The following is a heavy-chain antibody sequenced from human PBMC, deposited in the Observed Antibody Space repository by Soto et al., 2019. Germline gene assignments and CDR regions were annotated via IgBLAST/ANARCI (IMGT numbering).Heavy chain of an antibody. CDR3: ARQIYDSGKGPHVPYHFDS. D-gene: IGHD5-12*01. CDR1: RYSLTWSS. CDR2: IDPSDSHT. J-gene: IGHJ4*02. Sequence: SLKSSGMRCRYSLTWSSICWVRQKPSKGLEWLGPIDPSDSHTYYSPSFRCHCTISVTKSSTTVFLQWSSLRASDTAMYYCARQIYDSGKGPHVPYHFDSWGQGIPVTVCS. V-gene: IGHV5-10-1*01.